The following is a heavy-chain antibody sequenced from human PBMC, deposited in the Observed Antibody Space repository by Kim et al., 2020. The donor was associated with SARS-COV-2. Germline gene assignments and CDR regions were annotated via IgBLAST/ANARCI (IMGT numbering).Heavy chain of an antibody. Sequence: SETLSLTCTVSGGSLSSSSYYWGWIRQPPGKGLEWIGTAYYIGNTYYNPSLKSRVTISVDTYKNQFSLKLGSVTAAHTAVYYCSRHKRYSSGWYVAFYYYYMDVWGKGTTVTVTS. J-gene: IGHJ6*03. CDR1: GGSLSSSSYY. CDR2: AYYIGNT. V-gene: IGHV4-39*01. D-gene: IGHD6-19*01. CDR3: SRHKRYSSGWYVAFYYYYMDV.